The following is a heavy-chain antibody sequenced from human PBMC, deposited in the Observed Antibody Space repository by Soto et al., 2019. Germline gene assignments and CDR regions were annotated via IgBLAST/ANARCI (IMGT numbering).Heavy chain of an antibody. V-gene: IGHV1-2*04. CDR2: INPNSGGT. CDR1: GYTFTGYY. Sequence: GASVKVSCKASGYTFTGYYMHWVRQAPGQGLEWMGWINPNSGGTNYAQKFQGWVTMTRDTSISTAYMELSRLRSDGTAVYYCARERYYDFWSGYYPYYYYGMDVWGQGTTVTVSS. J-gene: IGHJ6*02. D-gene: IGHD3-3*01. CDR3: ARERYYDFWSGYYPYYYYGMDV.